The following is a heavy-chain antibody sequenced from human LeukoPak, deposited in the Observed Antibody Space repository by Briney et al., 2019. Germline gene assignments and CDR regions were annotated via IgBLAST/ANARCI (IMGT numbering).Heavy chain of an antibody. CDR2: IWYDGSNK. D-gene: IGHD1-26*01. CDR3: TKSPFSGSYRFED. J-gene: IGHJ4*02. V-gene: IGHV3-33*06. CDR1: GFTFSSYG. Sequence: GGSLRLSCAASGFTFSSYGMHWVRQAPGKGLEWVAVIWYDGSNKYYADSVKGRFTISRDNSKNTLWLQMSSLRAEDTAVYFCTKSPFSGSYRFEDWGQGTLVTVSS.